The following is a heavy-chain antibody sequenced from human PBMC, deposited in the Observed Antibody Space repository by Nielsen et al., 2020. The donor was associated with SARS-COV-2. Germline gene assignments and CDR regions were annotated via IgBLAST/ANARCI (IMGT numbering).Heavy chain of an antibody. CDR1: GFDFTNYW. CDR3: ARRGYCSGDSCHRAFDY. Sequence: GESLKISCKASGFDFTNYWIGWVRQMPGKGLEWMGIIFPGDSDTRYSPSFQGRVTMSADKSISTAYLQWSSLRASDTAIYYCARRGYCSGDSCHRAFDYWGQGTLVTVSS. CDR2: IFPGDSDT. V-gene: IGHV5-51*01. J-gene: IGHJ4*02. D-gene: IGHD2-15*01.